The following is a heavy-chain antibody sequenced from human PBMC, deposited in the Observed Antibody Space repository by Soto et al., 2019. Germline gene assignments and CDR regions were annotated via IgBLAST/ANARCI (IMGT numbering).Heavy chain of an antibody. CDR3: ARDCSRGSCFSDLHFYYGIDV. J-gene: IGHJ6*02. V-gene: IGHV1-69*12. CDR1: GGTLSKYK. Sequence: QVQLVQSGAEVKKPGSSVRVSCKASGGTLSKYKITLARQAPGQGLEWMGGIIRVFGTANYGQKFQGRVTITADETTTTAYMEVSSLGSHDTAVSYCARDCSRGSCFSDLHFYYGIDVWGQGNTVTAS. D-gene: IGHD2-15*01. CDR2: IIRVFGTA.